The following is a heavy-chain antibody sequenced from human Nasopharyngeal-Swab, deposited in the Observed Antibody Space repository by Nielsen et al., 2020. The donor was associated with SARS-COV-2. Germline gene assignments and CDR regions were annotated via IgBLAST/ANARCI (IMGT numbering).Heavy chain of an antibody. Sequence: GGSLRLSCTASGFTFGDYAMSWVRQAPGKGLEWVGFIRSKAYGGTTEYAASVKGRFTISRDDSKSIAYLQMNSLKTEDTAVYYCTSWPPFTIFGVVVRGSGYGMDVWGQGTTVTASS. CDR1: GFTFGDYA. CDR2: IRSKAYGGTT. V-gene: IGHV3-49*04. D-gene: IGHD3-3*01. CDR3: TSWPPFTIFGVVVRGSGYGMDV. J-gene: IGHJ6*02.